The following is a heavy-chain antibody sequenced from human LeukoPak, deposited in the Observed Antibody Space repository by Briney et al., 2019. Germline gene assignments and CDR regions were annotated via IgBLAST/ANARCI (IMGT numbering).Heavy chain of an antibody. J-gene: IGHJ4*02. Sequence: SVKVSCKASGGTFSSYAISWVRQAPGQGLEWMGGIIPIFGTANYAQKFQGRVTITADESTSTAYMELSSLRSEGTAVYYCATCQWFGELLPLGYWGQGTLVTVSS. V-gene: IGHV1-69*13. D-gene: IGHD3-10*01. CDR2: IIPIFGTA. CDR1: GGTFSSYA. CDR3: ATCQWFGELLPLGY.